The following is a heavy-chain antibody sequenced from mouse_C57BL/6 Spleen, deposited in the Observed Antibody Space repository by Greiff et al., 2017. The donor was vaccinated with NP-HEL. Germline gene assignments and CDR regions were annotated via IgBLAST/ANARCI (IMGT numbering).Heavy chain of an antibody. CDR1: GYTFTSYW. Sequence: VQLQQPGAELVKPGASVKLSCKASGYTFTSYWMQWVKQRPGQGLEWIGEIDPSDSYTNYNQKFKGKATLTVDTSSSTAYMQLSSLTAEDSAVDYCAPYPYWGQGTTLTVSS. J-gene: IGHJ2*01. V-gene: IGHV1-50*01. CDR2: IDPSDSYT. CDR3: APYPY.